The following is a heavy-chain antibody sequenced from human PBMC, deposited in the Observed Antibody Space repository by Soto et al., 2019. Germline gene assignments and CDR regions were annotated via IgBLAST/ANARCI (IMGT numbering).Heavy chain of an antibody. CDR3: ARLITMVRGVYAFDI. D-gene: IGHD3-10*01. CDR1: GFTFSSYW. V-gene: IGHV3-74*01. J-gene: IGHJ3*02. CDR2: INSDGSST. Sequence: VQLVESGGGLVQPGGSLRLSCAASGFTFSSYWMHWVRQAPGKGLVWVSRINSDGSSTSYADSVKGRFTISRDNAKNTLYLQMNSLRAEDTAVYYCARLITMVRGVYAFDIWGQGTMVTVSS.